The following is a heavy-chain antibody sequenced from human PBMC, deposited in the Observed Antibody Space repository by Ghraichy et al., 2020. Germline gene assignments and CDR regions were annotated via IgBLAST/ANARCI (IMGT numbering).Heavy chain of an antibody. Sequence: GVLNISCAASGFTFSTYSMSWVRQAPGKGLEWVSSIDRSSGTDKYYADSVKGRFTISRDNANNFLYLQMNSLSAEDTAVYYCGGAALDRYFDYRGQGTLVTVSS. CDR2: IDRSSGTDK. CDR3: GGAALDRYFDY. CDR1: GFTFSTYS. V-gene: IGHV3-21*06. J-gene: IGHJ4*02. D-gene: IGHD2-15*01.